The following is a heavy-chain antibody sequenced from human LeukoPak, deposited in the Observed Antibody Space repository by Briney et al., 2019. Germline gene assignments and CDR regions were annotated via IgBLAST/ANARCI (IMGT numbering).Heavy chain of an antibody. CDR2: ISRTSNYI. CDR1: VFTFRDQN. Sequence: GGSLRLSCAASVFTFRDQNMNSVPQAPGHGLECFSSISRTSNYIYYAASVKGRFTISRANANNTPYLQISSPRAPATALHYCSVGGLGEFPFDLWGQGTLVTVSS. D-gene: IGHD5-12*01. V-gene: IGHV3-21*01. J-gene: IGHJ4*02. CDR3: SVGGLGEFPFDL.